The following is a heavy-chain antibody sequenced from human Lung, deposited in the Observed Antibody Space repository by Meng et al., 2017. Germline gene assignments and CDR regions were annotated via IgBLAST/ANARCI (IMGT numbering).Heavy chain of an antibody. J-gene: IGHJ2*01. V-gene: IGHV3-30*01. CDR2: MSFDGAQI. CDR3: ARDKPPNDV. CDR1: GFTVNTYA. Sequence: VELVEGGGCVVQSGGSLRFSCAASGFTVNTYAMHWVRQAPGKGLEWVSLMSFDGAQIYYSDSVRGRFTISRDNSKNTLYLQMNSLRAEDTAVYYCARDKPPNDVWGRGTLVTVSS.